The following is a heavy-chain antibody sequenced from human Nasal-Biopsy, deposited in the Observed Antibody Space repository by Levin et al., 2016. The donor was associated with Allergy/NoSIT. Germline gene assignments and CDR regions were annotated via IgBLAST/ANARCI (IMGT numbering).Heavy chain of an antibody. CDR3: VRDRGKILRIDAFDI. CDR2: IYNGGDT. V-gene: IGHV3-53*01. J-gene: IGHJ3*02. D-gene: IGHD3-16*01. CDR1: GFSVGSNY. Sequence: GGSLRLSCAASGFSVGSNYLSWVRQAPGKGLEWVSAIYNGGDTNYADSVRGRFAISTDNSNNIVYLQMNTLRVEDTAVYFCVRDRGKILRIDAFDIWGRGTMVTVSS.